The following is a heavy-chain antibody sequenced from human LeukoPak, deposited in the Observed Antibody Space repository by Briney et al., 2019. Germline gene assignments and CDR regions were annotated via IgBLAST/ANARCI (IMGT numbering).Heavy chain of an antibody. CDR3: AREKYYYDSSGPHGFDI. D-gene: IGHD3-22*01. V-gene: IGHV1-2*02. J-gene: IGHJ3*02. CDR2: INPNNGGT. CDR1: GYTFTGNY. Sequence: ASVKVSCKASGYTFTGNYLHWVRQAPGQGPEWMGWINPNNGGTNYGQKFRGRVTMTRDTSTTTAYMELSRLRSDDTALYYCAREKYYYDSSGPHGFDIWGQGTMVTVSS.